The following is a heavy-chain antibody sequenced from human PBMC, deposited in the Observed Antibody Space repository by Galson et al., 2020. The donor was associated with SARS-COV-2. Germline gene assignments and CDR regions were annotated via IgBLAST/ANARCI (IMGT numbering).Heavy chain of an antibody. CDR3: ARGGGHSASGSFFAY. J-gene: IGHJ4*02. V-gene: IGHV4-34*01. CDR2: IQYSGTT. D-gene: IGHD3-10*01. CDR1: GESFSGYF. Sequence: SETLSLTCAVYGESFSGYFWTWIRQSPGKGLEWIGEIQYSGTTNYKPSLKSRVTISVDRSKNQFSLKLNSVTAADTAVYFCARGGGHSASGSFFAYWGQGVLVTVSS.